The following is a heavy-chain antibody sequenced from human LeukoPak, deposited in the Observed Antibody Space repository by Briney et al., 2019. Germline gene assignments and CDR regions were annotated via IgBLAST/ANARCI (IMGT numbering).Heavy chain of an antibody. J-gene: IGHJ6*02. D-gene: IGHD3-22*01. CDR1: GYTFTGYY. CDR2: INPNSGGT. Sequence: GASVKVSCTASGYTFTGYYMHWVRQAPGQGLEWMGWINPNSGGTNYAQKFQGRVTMTRDTSISTAYMELSRLRSDDTAVYYCARSYYDSSGYDYYGMDVWGQGTTVTVSS. V-gene: IGHV1-2*02. CDR3: ARSYYDSSGYDYYGMDV.